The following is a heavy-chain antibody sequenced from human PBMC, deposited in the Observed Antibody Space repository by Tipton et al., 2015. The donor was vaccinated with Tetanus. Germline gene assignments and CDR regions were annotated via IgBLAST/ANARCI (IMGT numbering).Heavy chain of an antibody. J-gene: IGHJ2*01. CDR1: GYNFNLYW. V-gene: IGHV5-51*01. CDR3: ARRLGPYTGDQIWHFDL. CDR2: IYPGDSDT. D-gene: IGHD7-27*01. Sequence: QSGAEVKKPGESLKISCQGSGYNFNLYWIAWVRQMPGKGLEWMGIIYPGDSDTTYSPSFQGQVTISADRSISTAYLQWSSLKACDAAVFFCARRLGPYTGDQIWHFDLWGRGTLVTVSS.